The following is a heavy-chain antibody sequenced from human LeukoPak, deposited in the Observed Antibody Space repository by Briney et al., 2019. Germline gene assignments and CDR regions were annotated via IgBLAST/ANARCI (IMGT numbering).Heavy chain of an antibody. CDR2: ISGSGGST. Sequence: GGSLRLSCAASGFTFSSYAMSWVRQAPGKGLEWVSAISGSGGSTYYADSVKGRFTISRDNSKNTLYLQMNSLRAEDTAVYYCARALRVIAVAPTGYWGQGTLVTVSS. CDR1: GFTFSSYA. CDR3: ARALRVIAVAPTGY. D-gene: IGHD6-19*01. J-gene: IGHJ4*02. V-gene: IGHV3-23*01.